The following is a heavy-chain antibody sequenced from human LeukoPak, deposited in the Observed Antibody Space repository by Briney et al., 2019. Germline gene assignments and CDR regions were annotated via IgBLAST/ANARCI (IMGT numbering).Heavy chain of an antibody. D-gene: IGHD3-10*02. Sequence: GGSLRLSCVASGFTFSGYWMDWVRPAPGLGLVLVSRLNSDGTTINYADSVKGRFTISRDNAKNTVYLQMSGLRDDDTALYFCVRGAGGPRNYVLDYWGQGALVSVSS. V-gene: IGHV3-74*01. CDR3: VRGAGGPRNYVLDY. CDR2: LNSDGTTI. CDR1: GFTFSGYW. J-gene: IGHJ4*02.